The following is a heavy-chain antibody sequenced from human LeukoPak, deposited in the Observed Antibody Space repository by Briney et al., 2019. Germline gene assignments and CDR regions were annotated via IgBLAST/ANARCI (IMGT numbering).Heavy chain of an antibody. Sequence: ASVKVSCKASGYTFTSYGISWVRQAPGQGREWRGWITAYNGNTNYAQKLQGRVTMTTDQSPSTAYMELRSLRSDDTAVYYCARVLQYDSSGYHNYYMDVWGKGTTVTVSS. CDR1: GYTFTSYG. V-gene: IGHV1-18*01. CDR2: ITAYNGNT. J-gene: IGHJ6*03. CDR3: ARVLQYDSSGYHNYYMDV. D-gene: IGHD3-22*01.